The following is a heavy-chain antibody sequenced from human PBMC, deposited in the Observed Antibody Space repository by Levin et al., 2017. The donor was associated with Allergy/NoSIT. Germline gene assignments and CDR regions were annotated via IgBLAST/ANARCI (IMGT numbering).Heavy chain of an antibody. CDR2: INSDGSST. CDR1: GFTFSSYW. Sequence: PGGSLRLSCAASGFTFSSYWMHWVRQAPGKGLVWVSRINSDGSSTSYADSVKGRFTISRDNAKNTLYLQMNSLRAEDTAVYYCARVGGLWFGELSAFDIWGQGTMVTVSS. D-gene: IGHD3-10*01. CDR3: ARVGGLWFGELSAFDI. V-gene: IGHV3-74*01. J-gene: IGHJ3*02.